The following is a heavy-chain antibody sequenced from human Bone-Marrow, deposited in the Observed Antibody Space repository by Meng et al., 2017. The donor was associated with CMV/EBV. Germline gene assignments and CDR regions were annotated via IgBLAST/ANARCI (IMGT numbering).Heavy chain of an antibody. CDR1: GFSLSTTGMC. Sequence: SGPTLVKPTQTLSLTCTFSGFSLSTTGMCVSWVRQPPGKAPEWLAVIDWDDDKYYSTSLRTRLTISKDTSKNQVVLTMTNMDPVDTATYYCARIRSVATTPYGMDVCGQATTVAVSS. D-gene: IGHD5-12*01. CDR3: ARIRSVATTPYGMDV. J-gene: IGHJ6*02. CDR2: IDWDDDK. V-gene: IGHV2-70*20.